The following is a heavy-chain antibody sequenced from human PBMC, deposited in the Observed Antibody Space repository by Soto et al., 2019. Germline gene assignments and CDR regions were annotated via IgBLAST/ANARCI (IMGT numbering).Heavy chain of an antibody. CDR1: GGSISSSSYY. J-gene: IGHJ3*02. Sequence: PSETLSLTCTVSGGSISSSSYYWGWIRQPPGKGLEWIGSIYYSGSTYYNPSLKSRVTISVDTSKNQFSLKLSSVTAADTAVYYCASYCSGGSCYTLYAFEIWGQGRMVTVSS. CDR3: ASYCSGGSCYTLYAFEI. CDR2: IYYSGST. D-gene: IGHD2-15*01. V-gene: IGHV4-39*01.